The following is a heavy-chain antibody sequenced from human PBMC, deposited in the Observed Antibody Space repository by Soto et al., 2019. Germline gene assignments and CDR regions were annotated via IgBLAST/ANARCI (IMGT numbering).Heavy chain of an antibody. CDR1: GYTFTGYY. CDR3: ARLLAYDYGDYG. V-gene: IGHV1-2*02. J-gene: IGHJ4*02. Sequence: ASVKVSCKASGYTFTGYYMHWVRQAPGQGLEWMGWINPNSGGTNYAQKFQGRVTMTRDTSISTAYMELSRLRSDDTAVYYCARLLAYDYGDYGWGQGTLVTVSS. CDR2: INPNSGGT. D-gene: IGHD4-17*01.